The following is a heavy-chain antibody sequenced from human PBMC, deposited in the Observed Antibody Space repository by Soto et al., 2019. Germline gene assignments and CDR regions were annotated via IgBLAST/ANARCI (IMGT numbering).Heavy chain of an antibody. CDR1: GFTFSSYA. D-gene: IGHD5-12*01. V-gene: IGHV3-23*01. Sequence: EVPLLESGGGLVQPGGSLRLSCAASGFTFSSYAMSWVRQAPGKGLEWVSAISGSGGSTYYADSVKGRFTISRDNSKNTLYLQMNSLRAEDTAVYYCAKVQYSGYDHGPHFQHWGQGTLVTASS. J-gene: IGHJ1*01. CDR2: ISGSGGST. CDR3: AKVQYSGYDHGPHFQH.